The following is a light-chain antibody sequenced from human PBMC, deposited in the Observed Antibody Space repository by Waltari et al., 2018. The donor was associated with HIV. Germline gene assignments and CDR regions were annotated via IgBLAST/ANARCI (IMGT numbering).Light chain of an antibody. Sequence: QAGLTQPPSVSKDLRQTATLTCTGNINNVGDQGAAWLQQHQGHPPKLLSSRNNNRPSGSSEGFSASRSGNTASLTITGLQPEDEADYYCSAWDSSLSAWVFGGGTKLTVL. CDR2: RNN. V-gene: IGLV10-54*01. CDR3: SAWDSSLSAWV. CDR1: INNVGDQG. J-gene: IGLJ3*02.